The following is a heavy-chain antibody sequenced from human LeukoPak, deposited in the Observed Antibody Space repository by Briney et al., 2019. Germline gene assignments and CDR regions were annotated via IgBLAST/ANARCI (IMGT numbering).Heavy chain of an antibody. V-gene: IGHV3-23*01. J-gene: IGHJ4*02. CDR2: INGGAGTT. Sequence: GGSLRLSCAASGFTFSSYAMSWVRQAPGKGLEWVSSINGGAGTTYYADSVKGRFTISRDNSKNTLYLQMNSLRAEDTAVYYCAKDSERSMVRGIRHDYWGQETLVTVSS. CDR3: AKDSERSMVRGIRHDY. D-gene: IGHD3-10*01. CDR1: GFTFSSYA.